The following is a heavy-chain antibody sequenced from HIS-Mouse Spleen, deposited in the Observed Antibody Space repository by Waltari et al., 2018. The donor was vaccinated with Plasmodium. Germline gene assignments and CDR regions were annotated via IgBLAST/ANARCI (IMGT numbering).Heavy chain of an antibody. Sequence: QLQLQESGPGLVKPSETLSPTCTVSGGSLSNRRYYWGWIRQPPGKGLEWIGSIYYSGSTYYNPSLKSRVTISVDTSKNQFSLKLSSVTAADTAVYYCATRRSSSWSYWGQGTLVTVSS. CDR1: GGSLSNRRYY. J-gene: IGHJ4*02. D-gene: IGHD6-13*01. CDR2: IYYSGST. CDR3: ATRRSSSWSY. V-gene: IGHV4-39*07.